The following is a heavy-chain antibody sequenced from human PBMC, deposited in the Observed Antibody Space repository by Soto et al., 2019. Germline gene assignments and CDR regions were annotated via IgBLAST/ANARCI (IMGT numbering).Heavy chain of an antibody. CDR2: ISGSGGST. Sequence: EVQLLESGGGLVQPGGSLRLSCAASGFTFSSYAMSWVRQAPGKGLEWVSSISGSGGSTYYADSVKGRFTISRDNSKNTVYLQMNSLRAEETAVYYCAKERWEGYGMDGWGQGTRVTVSS. CDR3: AKERWEGYGMDG. D-gene: IGHD1-26*01. J-gene: IGHJ6*02. CDR1: GFTFSSYA. V-gene: IGHV3-23*01.